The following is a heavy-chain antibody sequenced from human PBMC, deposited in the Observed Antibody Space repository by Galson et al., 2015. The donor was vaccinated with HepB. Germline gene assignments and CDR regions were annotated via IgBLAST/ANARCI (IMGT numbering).Heavy chain of an antibody. CDR2: ISWNSGSI. CDR1: GFTFDDYA. V-gene: IGHV3-9*01. Sequence: SLRLSCAASGFTFDDYALHWVRQAPGKGLEWVSGISWNSGSIGYADSVKGRFTISRDNAKNSLYLQMNSLRAEDTALYYCAKDIATVTSWWFDPWGQGTLVTVSS. CDR3: AKDIATVTSWWFDP. J-gene: IGHJ5*02. D-gene: IGHD4-11*01.